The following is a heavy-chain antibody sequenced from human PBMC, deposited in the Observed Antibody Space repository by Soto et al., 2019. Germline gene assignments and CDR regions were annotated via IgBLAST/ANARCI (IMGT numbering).Heavy chain of an antibody. CDR1: GLNVSSSY. V-gene: IGHV3-66*01. D-gene: IGHD4-17*01. J-gene: IGHJ6*02. CDR3: ARRATVTTQGGIYYYYYGMDV. CDR2: IYSGGST. Sequence: PGGSMRLSSTASGLNVSSSYMSWVRKDPGKGLEWVSVIYSGGSTYYADSVKGRFTISRDNSKNTLYLQMNSLRAEDTAVYYCARRATVTTQGGIYYYYYGMDVWGQGTTVTVSS.